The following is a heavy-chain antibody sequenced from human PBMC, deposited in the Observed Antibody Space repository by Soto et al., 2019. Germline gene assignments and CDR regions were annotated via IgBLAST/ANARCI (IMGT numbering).Heavy chain of an antibody. V-gene: IGHV4-31*03. CDR1: GGSISSGDYY. Sequence: PSETLSLTCTVSGGSISSGDYYWSWIRQHPGKGLEWIGFIYYSGSTYYNTSLKSRVTISVDTSKKQIALKLSSVTAADTAVYYCAREVGYSGYDLGYYFDFWGQGTLVT. J-gene: IGHJ4*02. CDR3: AREVGYSGYDLGYYFDF. CDR2: IYYSGST. D-gene: IGHD5-12*01.